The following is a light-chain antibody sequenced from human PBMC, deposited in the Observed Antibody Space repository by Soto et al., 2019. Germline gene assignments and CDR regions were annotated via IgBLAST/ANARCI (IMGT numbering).Light chain of an antibody. J-gene: IGKJ1*01. CDR2: DAS. Sequence: EIVLTQSPGTLSLSPGERATLSCRASQSISSTYLTWYHQRPGQAPRLLIYDASRRATGIPDRFSGSGSGTDFSLTISRLEPEDFAVYYCQQRSNWPPPITFGQGTKVDIK. CDR1: QSISSTY. V-gene: IGKV3D-20*02. CDR3: QQRSNWPPPIT.